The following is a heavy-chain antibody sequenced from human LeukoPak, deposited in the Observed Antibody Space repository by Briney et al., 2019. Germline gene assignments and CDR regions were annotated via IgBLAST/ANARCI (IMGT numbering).Heavy chain of an antibody. D-gene: IGHD2-21*02. CDR1: GGSISSCY. CDR3: ARYCGGDCNSSAFDF. CDR2: IYTSGST. Sequence: SETLSLTCTVSGGSISSCYWSWIRQPPGKGLEWIGYIYTSGSTNYNPSLRGRVTMSVDTSKNQFSLKLSSVTAADTAVYYCARYCGGDCNSSAFDFWGQGTMVTVSS. V-gene: IGHV4-4*09. J-gene: IGHJ3*01.